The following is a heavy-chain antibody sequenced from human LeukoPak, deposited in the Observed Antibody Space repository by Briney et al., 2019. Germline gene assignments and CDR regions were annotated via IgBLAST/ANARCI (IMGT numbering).Heavy chain of an antibody. CDR3: ARVDTDNYYYYYGMDV. CDR1: GGSISSYY. V-gene: IGHV4-59*08. J-gene: IGHJ6*02. D-gene: IGHD5-18*01. CDR2: IYYSGST. Sequence: SETLSLTCTVSGGSISSYYWSWIRQPPGKGLEWIGYIYYSGSTNYNPSLKSRVTISVDTSKNQFSLKLSSVTAADTAVYYCARVDTDNYYYYYGMDVWGQGTTVTVSS.